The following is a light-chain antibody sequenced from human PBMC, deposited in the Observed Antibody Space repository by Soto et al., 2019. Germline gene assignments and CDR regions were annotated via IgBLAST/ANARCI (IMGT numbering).Light chain of an antibody. Sequence: EIVMTQSPGTLSVSPGERATLSCRASQSISSNLAWYQQKPGQAPRLLIYGASTRATGIPARFSGSGSGTDFTLTISSLQSEDFAVYYCQSYSDWPPRTFGRGTKLEFK. CDR2: GAS. V-gene: IGKV3-15*01. CDR1: QSISSN. CDR3: QSYSDWPPRT. J-gene: IGKJ2*01.